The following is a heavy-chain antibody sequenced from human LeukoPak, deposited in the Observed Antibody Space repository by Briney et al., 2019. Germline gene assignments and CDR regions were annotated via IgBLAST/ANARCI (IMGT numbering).Heavy chain of an antibody. J-gene: IGHJ4*02. Sequence: GGSLRLSCAASGFTFSSYSMNWVRQAPGKVLEWVSSISSSGSIIYYSDSVKGRFTISRDNAKNSLYLQMNSLRDEDTAVYYCPRDRYFDYWGQGTLVTVSS. V-gene: IGHV3-48*02. CDR3: PRDRYFDY. CDR2: ISSSGSII. CDR1: GFTFSSYS.